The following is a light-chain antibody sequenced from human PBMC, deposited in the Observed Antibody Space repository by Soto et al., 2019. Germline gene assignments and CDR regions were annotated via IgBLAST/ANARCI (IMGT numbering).Light chain of an antibody. Sequence: QSVLTQPPSASGTPGQRVTISCSGSSSNIGSRTVNWYQRLPGTAPKLLIYSSNQRPSGVPDRFSGSKSGTSASLAISGLQSEDEADYYCAAWDDSRNGQVFGGGTKLTVL. CDR2: SSN. CDR1: SSNIGSRT. CDR3: AAWDDSRNGQV. J-gene: IGLJ3*02. V-gene: IGLV1-44*01.